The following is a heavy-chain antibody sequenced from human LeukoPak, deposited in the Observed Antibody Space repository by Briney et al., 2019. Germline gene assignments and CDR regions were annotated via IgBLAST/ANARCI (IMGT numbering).Heavy chain of an antibody. CDR3: ARDSYELVIAFDYYYYMDV. J-gene: IGHJ6*03. CDR1: GLTFSRYG. CDR2: ISFDEITT. D-gene: IGHD6-6*01. Sequence: QSGGSLRLSCAASGLTFSRYGMHWVRQAPGKGLEWVAVISFDEITTYYADCVKGRFNISRYNAKNSLYPQMNSLRAEDTAVYYCARDSYELVIAFDYYYYMDVWGKGTTVTVSS. V-gene: IGHV3-30*03.